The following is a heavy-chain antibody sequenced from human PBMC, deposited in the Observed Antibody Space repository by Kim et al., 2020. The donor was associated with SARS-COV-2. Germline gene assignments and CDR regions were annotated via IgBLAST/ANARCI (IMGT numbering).Heavy chain of an antibody. J-gene: IGHJ4*02. D-gene: IGHD6-13*01. CDR2: ISYDGSNK. CDR3: ARGWGSSWSHPRGVDY. CDR1: GFTFSSYA. V-gene: IGHV3-30-3*01. Sequence: GGSLRLSCAASGFTFSSYAMHWVRQAPGKGLEWVAVISYDGSNKYYADSVKGRFTISRDNSKNTLYLQMNSLRAEDTAVYYCARGWGSSWSHPRGVDYWGQGTLVTVSS.